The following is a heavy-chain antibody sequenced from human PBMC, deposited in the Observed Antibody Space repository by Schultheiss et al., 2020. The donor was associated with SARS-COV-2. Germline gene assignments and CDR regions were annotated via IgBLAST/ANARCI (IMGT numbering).Heavy chain of an antibody. J-gene: IGHJ4*02. V-gene: IGHV1-69*13. Sequence: SVKVSCKASGGTFSSYAISWVRQAPGQGLEWMGGIIPIFNTGHYAQKFQGRVTITADESTSTAYMELNSLRSDDTALYFCARGTLVTGALHYWGQGTLVTVSS. D-gene: IGHD3-9*01. CDR2: IIPIFNTG. CDR1: GGTFSSYA. CDR3: ARGTLVTGALHY.